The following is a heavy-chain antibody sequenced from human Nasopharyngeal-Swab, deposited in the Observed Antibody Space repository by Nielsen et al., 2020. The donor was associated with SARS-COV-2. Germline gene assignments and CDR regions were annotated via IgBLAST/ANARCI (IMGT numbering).Heavy chain of an antibody. D-gene: IGHD1-26*01. CDR1: GGSISSYY. V-gene: IGHV4-59*12. CDR3: ARGGYYRAYGMDV. J-gene: IGHJ6*02. Sequence: SETLSLTCTVSGGSISSYYWNWIRQPPGKGLEWIGYIYYSGSTNYNPSLKSRVTMSVDTSKNQFSLKLSSVTAADTAVYYCARGGYYRAYGMDVWGQGTTVTVSS. CDR2: IYYSGST.